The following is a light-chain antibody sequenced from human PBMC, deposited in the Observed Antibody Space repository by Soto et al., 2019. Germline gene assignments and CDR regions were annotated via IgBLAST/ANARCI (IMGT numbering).Light chain of an antibody. V-gene: IGKV3-11*01. J-gene: IGKJ5*01. CDR3: QQRHMWPIT. CDR1: QSFRGL. CDR2: DAY. Sequence: EVVLTQSPVTLSLSQGERATLSCRASQSFRGLLAWYQQKPGQAPRLLIYDAYNRATGIPPRFSGSGSGTDFTLTISSLEPEASAVYYCQQRHMWPITFGQGTRLEIK.